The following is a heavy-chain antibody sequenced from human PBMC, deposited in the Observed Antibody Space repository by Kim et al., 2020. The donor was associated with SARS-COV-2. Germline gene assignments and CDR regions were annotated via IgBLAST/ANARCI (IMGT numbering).Heavy chain of an antibody. Sequence: GGSLRLSCAASGFTFSSYAMSWVRQAPGKGLEWVSAISGSGGSTYYADSVKGRFTISRDNSKNTLYLQMNSLRAEDTAVYYCAKSGSEPAAINNWFDPWGQGSLVTVSS. D-gene: IGHD2-2*02. CDR1: GFTFSSYA. CDR3: AKSGSEPAAINNWFDP. CDR2: ISGSGGST. V-gene: IGHV3-23*01. J-gene: IGHJ5*02.